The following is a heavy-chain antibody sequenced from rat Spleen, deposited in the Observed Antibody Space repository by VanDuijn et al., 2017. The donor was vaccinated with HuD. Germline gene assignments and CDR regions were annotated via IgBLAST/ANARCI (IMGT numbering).Heavy chain of an antibody. Sequence: EVQLVESGGGLMQPGRSLKLSCAASGFTFSDYALAWVRQTPKKGLEWVATIIYDGGTTYYRDSVKGRFTISRDNAKSTLYLQMDSLRSEDSATYYCARRRLRGYFDYWGQGVMVTVSP. D-gene: IGHD1-11*01. CDR2: IIYDGGTT. J-gene: IGHJ2*01. V-gene: IGHV5-17*01. CDR3: ARRRLRGYFDY. CDR1: GFTFSDYA.